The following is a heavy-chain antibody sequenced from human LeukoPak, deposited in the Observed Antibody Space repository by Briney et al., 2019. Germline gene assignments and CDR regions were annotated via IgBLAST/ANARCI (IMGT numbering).Heavy chain of an antibody. CDR2: IYYSGST. V-gene: IGHV4-39*01. D-gene: IGHD3-22*01. Sequence: ASETLSLTCTVSGGSISSSGYYWGWIRQPPGKGLEWIGSIYYSGSTYYNPSLESRVTISVDTSKNQFSLKLSSVTAADTAVYYCARGYYDSSAPPIAFDIWGQGTMVTVSS. CDR1: GGSISSSGYY. CDR3: ARGYYDSSAPPIAFDI. J-gene: IGHJ3*02.